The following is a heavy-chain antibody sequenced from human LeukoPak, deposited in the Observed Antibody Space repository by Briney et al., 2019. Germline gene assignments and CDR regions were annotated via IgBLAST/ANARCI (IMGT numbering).Heavy chain of an antibody. CDR2: IRSDGSNK. J-gene: IGHJ6*04. CDR3: AKDWSMDV. CDR1: GFTFSNYA. Sequence: GGSLRLSCAVSGFTFSNYAMHWVRQAPGKGLEWLAFIRSDGSNKNYADSVKGRFTISRDNSKNTLYLQMNSLRTEDTAVYYCAKDWSMDVWGKGTTVTVSS. V-gene: IGHV3-30*02.